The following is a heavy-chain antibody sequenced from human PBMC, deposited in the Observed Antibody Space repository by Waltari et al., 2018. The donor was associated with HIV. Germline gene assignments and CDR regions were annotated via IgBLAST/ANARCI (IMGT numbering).Heavy chain of an antibody. CDR2: ISYDVIKI. Sequence: QVQLVELGGGVGQPGRSLRLSCAASGFTFSSYAMHWVRQAPSKGLRWSAVISYDVIKIYFAVSVKGRFATSRDNSKIMTYLQRNSLTADDTAVYYSARNYVPNQNYSYYVMYVRGHGITVTVSS. J-gene: IGHJ6*01. CDR1: GFTFSSYA. D-gene: IGHD3-10*02. V-gene: IGHV3-30*09. CDR3: ARNYVPNQNYSYYVMYV.